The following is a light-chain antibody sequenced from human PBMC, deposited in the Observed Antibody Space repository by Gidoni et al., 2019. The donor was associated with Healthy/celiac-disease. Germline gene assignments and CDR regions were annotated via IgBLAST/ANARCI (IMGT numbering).Light chain of an antibody. CDR1: QSISSY. J-gene: IGKJ2*01. CDR2: AAS. V-gene: IGKV1-39*01. Sequence: DIQMTQSPSSLSASVGDRVTITCRASQSISSYLNWYQQKPGKAPKLLIYAASSLQSGVPSRFSGSGTGTDFTLTISSLQPEDFATYYCQQSYSTLRTFGKXTKLEIK. CDR3: QQSYSTLRT.